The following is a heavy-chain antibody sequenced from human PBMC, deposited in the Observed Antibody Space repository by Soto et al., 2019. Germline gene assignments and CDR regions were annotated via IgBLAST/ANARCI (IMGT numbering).Heavy chain of an antibody. CDR3: ARAPKYYCSGGSCPYYYYGMDV. CDR2: IYYSGST. J-gene: IGHJ6*02. CDR1: GFSISSGGYY. V-gene: IGHV4-31*03. D-gene: IGHD2-15*01. Sequence: SETLSLTCPVSGFSISSGGYYWSWIRQHPGKGLEWIGYIYYSGSTYYNPSLKSRVTISVDTSKNQFSLKLSSVTAADTAVYYCARAPKYYCSGGSCPYYYYGMDVWGQGTTVTVSS.